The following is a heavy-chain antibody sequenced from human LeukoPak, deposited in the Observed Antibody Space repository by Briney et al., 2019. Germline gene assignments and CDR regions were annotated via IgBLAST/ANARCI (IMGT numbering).Heavy chain of an antibody. CDR2: ISSSSSYI. Sequence: PGGSLRLSCAASGFTFSSYSMNWVRQAPGKGLEWVSSISSSSSYIYYADSVKGRFTISRDNAKNSLYLQMNSLRAEDTAVYYCAREIMVRGVIASRPYDAFDIWGQGTMVTVSS. J-gene: IGHJ3*02. D-gene: IGHD3-10*01. CDR1: GFTFSSYS. CDR3: AREIMVRGVIASRPYDAFDI. V-gene: IGHV3-21*01.